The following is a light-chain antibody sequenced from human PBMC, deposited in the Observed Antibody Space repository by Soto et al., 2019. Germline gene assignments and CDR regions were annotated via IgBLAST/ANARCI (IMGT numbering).Light chain of an antibody. V-gene: IGKV4-1*01. CDR3: QQRSNWPPT. CDR1: XXXXYSSNNKNY. J-gene: IGKJ4*01. Sequence: DIVMTQSPYSLAVSLFDMAXINFNXXXXXXYSSNNKNYLAWYQQKPGQPPKLLIYWASTRESGVPDRFSGSGSGTDFTLTISSLEPEDFALYFCQQRSNWPPTFGGGTKVDIK. CDR2: WAS.